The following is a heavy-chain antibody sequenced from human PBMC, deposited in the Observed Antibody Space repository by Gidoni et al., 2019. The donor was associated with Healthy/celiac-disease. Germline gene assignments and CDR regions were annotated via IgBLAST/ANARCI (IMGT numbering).Heavy chain of an antibody. J-gene: IGHJ5*02. CDR2: IRYDGSNK. D-gene: IGHD6-13*01. V-gene: IGHV3-30*02. CDR3: AKDPPGIAAALPWFDP. Sequence: QVQLVESGGGVVQPGGSLGLSCAASGFTFSSYGMHWVRQAPGKGLEWVAFIRYDGSNKYYADSVKGRFTISRDNSKNTLYLQMNSLRAEDTAVYYCAKDPPGIAAALPWFDPWGQGTLVTVSS. CDR1: GFTFSSYG.